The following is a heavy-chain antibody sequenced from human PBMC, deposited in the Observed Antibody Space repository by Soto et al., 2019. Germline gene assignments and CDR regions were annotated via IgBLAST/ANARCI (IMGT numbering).Heavy chain of an antibody. J-gene: IGHJ4*02. V-gene: IGHV4-59*01. CDR1: GGSISSYY. Sequence: SETLSLTCTVSGGSISSYYWSWIRQPPGKGLEWIGYIYYSGSTDYNPSLKSRVTISVDTSKNQFSLKLSSVTAADTAVYYCARALSASYDSSGYYYGVSGFDYWGQGTLVTVS. D-gene: IGHD3-22*01. CDR3: ARALSASYDSSGYYYGVSGFDY. CDR2: IYYSGST.